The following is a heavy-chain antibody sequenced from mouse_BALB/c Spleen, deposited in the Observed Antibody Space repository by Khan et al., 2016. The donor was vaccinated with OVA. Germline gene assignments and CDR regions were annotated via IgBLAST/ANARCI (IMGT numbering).Heavy chain of an antibody. CDR3: ARMYGGDFDY. D-gene: IGHD2-10*02. V-gene: IGHV3-2*02. J-gene: IGHJ2*02. CDR2: ISYSGNT. Sequence: EVQLVESGPGLVKPSQSLSLTCTVTGYSITSDYAWNWIRQFPGNKLEWMGFISYSGNTKYNPSLKSRISITRDTSRNQFSLQLNSVTIEDTATYYCARMYGGDFDYWGQGTSLTVSS. CDR1: GYSITSDYA.